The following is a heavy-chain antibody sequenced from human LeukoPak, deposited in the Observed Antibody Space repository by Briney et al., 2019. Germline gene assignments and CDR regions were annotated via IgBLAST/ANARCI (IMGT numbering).Heavy chain of an antibody. Sequence: AETLSLTCAVSGASISSSNYYWGWVRQSPGKGLEWIGNIYSSGKTYYNASLKSRVTMYIDTYKNQFSLKMSSVTAADTAVYYCARLKSWADYAFDYWGQGTLVTVSS. CDR1: GASISSSNYY. V-gene: IGHV4-39*01. CDR3: ARLKSWADYAFDY. J-gene: IGHJ4*02. D-gene: IGHD4-17*01. CDR2: IYSSGKT.